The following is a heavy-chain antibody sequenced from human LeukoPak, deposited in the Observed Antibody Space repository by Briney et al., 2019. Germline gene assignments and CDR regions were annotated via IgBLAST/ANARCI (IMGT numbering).Heavy chain of an antibody. CDR2: IIPIFGTA. D-gene: IGHD3-10*01. J-gene: IGHJ6*03. CDR3: ASMAGYYYYMDV. V-gene: IGHV1-69*13. Sequence: GASVKVSCKASGYTFTSYYMHWVRQAPGQGLEWMGGIIPIFGTANYAQKFQGRVTITADESTSTAYMELSSLRSEDTAVYYCASMAGYYYYMDVWGKGTTVTVSS. CDR1: GYTFTSYY.